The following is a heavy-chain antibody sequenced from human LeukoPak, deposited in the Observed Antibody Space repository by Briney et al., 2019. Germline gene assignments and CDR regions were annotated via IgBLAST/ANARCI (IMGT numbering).Heavy chain of an antibody. D-gene: IGHD5-18*01. CDR2: MYYSGST. Sequence: PSETLSLTCTVSSGSISSTSYYWGWIRQPPGMGLEWIGSMYYSGSTYYNPSLKSRVTISVDTSKNQFSLKLSSVTAADTAVYYCARGLQLWVYYMDVWGKGTTVTVSS. J-gene: IGHJ6*03. CDR3: ARGLQLWVYYMDV. V-gene: IGHV4-39*07. CDR1: SGSISSTSYY.